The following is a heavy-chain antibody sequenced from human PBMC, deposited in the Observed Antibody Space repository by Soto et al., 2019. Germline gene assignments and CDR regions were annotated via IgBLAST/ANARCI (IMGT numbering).Heavy chain of an antibody. CDR1: GCSLIDGCYY. CDR3: ARYKSDIEMPRLYYFDY. J-gene: IGHJ4*02. Sequence: PSETLSRTATVSGCSLIDGCYYSRWLRQHPGQGLEWIGDIYNSGSTHYNPSLKSRVSILLDTSNNQFSMKLTSVTAADTAVYYCARYKSDIEMPRLYYFDYWGQGTVVTVSS. CDR2: IYNSGST. V-gene: IGHV4-31*03. D-gene: IGHD5-12*01.